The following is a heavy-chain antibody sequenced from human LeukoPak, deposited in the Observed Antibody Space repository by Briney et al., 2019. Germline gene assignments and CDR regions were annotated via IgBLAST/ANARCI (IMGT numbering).Heavy chain of an antibody. CDR1: GYSFTSYG. CDR2: ISGYNGKK. V-gene: IGHV1-18*01. D-gene: IGHD2-21*02. CDR3: ARGNCGGDCYAFDM. Sequence: ASVKVSCKASGYSFTSYGFSWVRQVPGQGLEWMGWISGYNGKKNYSQKFQGRVTMTTDTSTSTAYMELRGLRSDDTAVYYCARGNCGGDCYAFDMWGQGTMVTVSS. J-gene: IGHJ3*02.